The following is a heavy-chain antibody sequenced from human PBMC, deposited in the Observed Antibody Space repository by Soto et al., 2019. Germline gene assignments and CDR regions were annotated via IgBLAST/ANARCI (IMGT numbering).Heavy chain of an antibody. V-gene: IGHV1-46*03. J-gene: IGHJ6*03. CDR2: INPSGGST. Sequence: ASVKVSCKASGYTFTSYYMHWVRQAPGQGLERMGIINPSGGSTSYAQKFQGRVTMTRDTSTSTVYMELSSLRSEDTAVYYCAKDSGYDYYYYYYMDVWGKGTTVTVSS. CDR1: GYTFTSYY. CDR3: AKDSGYDYYYYYYMDV. D-gene: IGHD5-12*01.